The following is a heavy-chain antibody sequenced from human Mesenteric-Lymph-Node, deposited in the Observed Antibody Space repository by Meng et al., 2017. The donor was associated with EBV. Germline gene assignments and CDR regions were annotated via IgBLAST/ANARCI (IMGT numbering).Heavy chain of an antibody. CDR1: GYTFTNYG. CDR3: ATDNWFDP. CDR2: ITPYNGNT. V-gene: IGHV1-18*01. Sequence: QVQLVHPGPEVKEPGASLKVSCKASGYTFTNYGISWVRQVPGQGLEWVGWITPYNGNTYYGQNVQGRVTMTTDTSTSTAYMELRSLRFDDTAVYYCATDNWFDPWGQGTLVTVSS. J-gene: IGHJ5*02.